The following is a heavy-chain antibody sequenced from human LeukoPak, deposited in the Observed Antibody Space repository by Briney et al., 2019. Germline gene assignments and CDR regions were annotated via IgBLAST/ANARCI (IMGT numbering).Heavy chain of an antibody. Sequence: SVKVSCKASGGTFSSYAISWVRQAPGQGLEWMGRIIPILGIANYAQKFQGRVTITADKSTSTAYMELSSLRSEDTAVFYCAKEVAPVTPRRGFDYWGQGTLVTVSS. CDR3: AKEVAPVTPRRGFDY. V-gene: IGHV1-69*04. CDR2: IIPILGIA. CDR1: GGTFSSYA. J-gene: IGHJ4*02. D-gene: IGHD4-17*01.